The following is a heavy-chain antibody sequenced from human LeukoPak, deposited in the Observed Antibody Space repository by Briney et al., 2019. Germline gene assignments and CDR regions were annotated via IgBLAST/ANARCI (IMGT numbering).Heavy chain of an antibody. CDR2: ISSSGSYI. CDR1: GFTFSSYE. D-gene: IGHD3-10*01. Sequence: GGSLRLSCAASGFTFSSYEMNWVRQAPGKGLEWVSYISSSGSYIYYADSVKGRFTISRDNAKNSLYLQMNSLRAEDTALYYCARALTVPRGGAASATLNWFDPWGQGTLVTVSS. CDR3: ARALTVPRGGAASATLNWFDP. V-gene: IGHV3-48*03. J-gene: IGHJ5*02.